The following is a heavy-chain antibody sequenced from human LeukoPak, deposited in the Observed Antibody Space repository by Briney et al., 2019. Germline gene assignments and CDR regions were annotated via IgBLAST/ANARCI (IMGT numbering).Heavy chain of an antibody. D-gene: IGHD3-10*01. CDR1: GDSISSPLYY. CDR2: IYCSGST. V-gene: IGHV4-39*02. CDR3: ARGHTRGPEVALMDY. Sequence: SETLSLTCTVSGDSISSPLYYWGWIRQPPAKGLEWIGSIYCSGSTYYNPSLKSRVTISVDTSKNHYSLKLSSVTAADTAVYYCARGHTRGPEVALMDYWGQGTLVTVSS. J-gene: IGHJ4*02.